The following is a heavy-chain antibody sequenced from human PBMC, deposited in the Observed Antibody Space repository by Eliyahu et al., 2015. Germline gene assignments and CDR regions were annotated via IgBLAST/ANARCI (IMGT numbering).Heavy chain of an antibody. J-gene: IGHJ4*02. Sequence: EVQLLESGGGLVQPGGSLRLFCAAXGFXFXXXXLXWVRQAPGKGLEWVSVISGSGVSTYYADSVKGRFTISRDNSKNTLYLQMNSLRAEDTAVYYCAKDWLGYCGSTSCSRFDYWGQGTLVTVSS. CDR1: GFXFXXXX. CDR2: ISGSGVST. CDR3: AKDWLGYCGSTSCSRFDY. D-gene: IGHD2-2*01. V-gene: IGHV3-23*01.